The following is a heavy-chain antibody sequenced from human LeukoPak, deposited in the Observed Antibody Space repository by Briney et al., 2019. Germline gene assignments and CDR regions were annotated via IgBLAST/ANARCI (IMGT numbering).Heavy chain of an antibody. D-gene: IGHD3-10*01. V-gene: IGHV4-59*08. CDR2: IYYSGST. J-gene: IGHJ4*02. CDR1: GGSISSYY. CDR3: ARLGFGESQGY. Sequence: SETLSLTCTVSGGSISSYYWSWIRQPPGKELEWIGYIYYSGSTNYNPSLKSRVTISVDTSKNQFSLKLSSVTAADTAVYYCARLGFGESQGYWGQGTLVTVSS.